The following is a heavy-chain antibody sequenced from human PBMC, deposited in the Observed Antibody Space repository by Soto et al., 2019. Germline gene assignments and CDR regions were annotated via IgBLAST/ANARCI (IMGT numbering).Heavy chain of an antibody. CDR1: GGTFSSYA. J-gene: IGHJ6*02. CDR2: IIPIFGTA. D-gene: IGHD6-13*01. CDR3: ARCLSGSSSSKPSNCYYGMDV. Sequence: QVQLVQSGAEVKKPGSSVKVSCKASGGTFSSYAISWVRQAPGQGLEWMGGIIPIFGTANYAQKFQGRVTITADESTSTAYMELSSLRSEDTAVYYCARCLSGSSSSKPSNCYYGMDVWGQGTTVTVSS. V-gene: IGHV1-69*01.